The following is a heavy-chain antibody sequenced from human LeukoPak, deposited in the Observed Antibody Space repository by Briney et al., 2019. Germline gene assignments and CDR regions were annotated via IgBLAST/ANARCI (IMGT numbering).Heavy chain of an antibody. CDR2: INHSGST. J-gene: IGHJ5*02. D-gene: IGHD6-13*01. V-gene: IGHV4-34*01. CDR1: GGSFSGYY. Sequence: SETLSLTCAVYGGSFSGYYWSWIRQPPGKGLEWSGEINHSGSTNYNPSLKSRVTISVDTYKNQFSLKLSSVTAADTAVYYCARGVAAAGTRWFDPWGQGTLVTVSS. CDR3: ARGVAAAGTRWFDP.